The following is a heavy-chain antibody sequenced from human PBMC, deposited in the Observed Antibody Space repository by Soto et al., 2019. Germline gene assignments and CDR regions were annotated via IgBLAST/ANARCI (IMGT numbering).Heavy chain of an antibody. CDR3: AQLWFGELWHGMDV. CDR2: IIPILDVA. J-gene: IGHJ6*02. D-gene: IGHD3-10*01. Sequence: QLVQSGAEVKKPGSSVTVSCKASGGDFNSYTISWVRQAPGQGPEWMGTIIPILDVAKNAQKFQGRVTISADKSASTVYMELRSLRSDDTAVYYCAQLWFGELWHGMDVWGQGTTVTVSS. CDR1: GGDFNSYT. V-gene: IGHV1-69*02.